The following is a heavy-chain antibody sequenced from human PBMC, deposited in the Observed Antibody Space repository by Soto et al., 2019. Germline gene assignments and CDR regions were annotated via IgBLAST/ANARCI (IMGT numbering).Heavy chain of an antibody. V-gene: IGHV3-23*01. D-gene: IGHD6-19*01. Sequence: DVQLLESGGGMVQPGGSLRLSCATSGFTFSNYAMSWVRQAPGRGLEWVSTISVSGDSTYYADSVQGRFTISRDNSKSTLYLQMTSLRSEDTALFYCATSPLLFHTAGWLDYWGQGTLVTVSS. CDR2: ISVSGDST. CDR1: GFTFSNYA. J-gene: IGHJ4*02. CDR3: ATSPLLFHTAGWLDY.